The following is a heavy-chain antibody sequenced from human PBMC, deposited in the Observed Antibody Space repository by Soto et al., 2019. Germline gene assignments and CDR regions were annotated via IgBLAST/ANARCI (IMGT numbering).Heavy chain of an antibody. Sequence: EVQLLEAGGGLVQPGGSLRLYCAASGFTFSSYAMSWVRQAPGKGLEWVSAISGSGGSTYYADSVKGRFTISRDNSKNTLYLQMNSLRAEDTAVYYCAKDLGGYCSGGSCPALDAFDIWGQGTMVTVSS. CDR1: GFTFSSYA. J-gene: IGHJ3*02. CDR3: AKDLGGYCSGGSCPALDAFDI. V-gene: IGHV3-23*01. D-gene: IGHD2-15*01. CDR2: ISGSGGST.